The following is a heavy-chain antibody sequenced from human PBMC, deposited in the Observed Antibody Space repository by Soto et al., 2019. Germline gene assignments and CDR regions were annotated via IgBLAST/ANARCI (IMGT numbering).Heavy chain of an antibody. CDR3: ARFLPYYYDSSGYPYFDY. J-gene: IGHJ4*02. CDR2: IYYSGST. D-gene: IGHD3-22*01. Sequence: SETLSLTCTVSVGSISSGGYYWSWIRQHPGKGLEWIGYIYYSGSTYYNPSLKSRVTISVDTSKNQFSLKLSSVTAADTAVYYCARFLPYYYDSSGYPYFDYWGQGTLVTVSS. CDR1: VGSISSGGYY. V-gene: IGHV4-31*03.